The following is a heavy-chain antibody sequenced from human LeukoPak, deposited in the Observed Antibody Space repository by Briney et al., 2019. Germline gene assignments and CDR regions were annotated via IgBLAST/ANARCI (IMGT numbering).Heavy chain of an antibody. J-gene: IGHJ5*02. D-gene: IGHD2-2*01. CDR2: ISTDGSST. Sequence: FXXXYYWMHWVRQAPGKGLVWVSRISTDGSSTTYADSVKGRFTISRDNAKNSLYLQMNRLRAEETAVYYXXRGXGXGXXVVPAXIGXFDPWGQGXLVTVSS. CDR1: FXXXYYW. V-gene: IGHV3-74*01. CDR3: XRGXGXGXXVVPAXIGXFDP.